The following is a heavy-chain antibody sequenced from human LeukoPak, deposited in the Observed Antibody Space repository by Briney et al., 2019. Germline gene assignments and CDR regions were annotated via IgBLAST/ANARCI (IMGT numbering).Heavy chain of an antibody. J-gene: IGHJ4*02. CDR3: ARDPQYSH. CDR2: IYSGGST. V-gene: IGHV3-53*01. Sequence: GGSLRLSCAASGFTFRDYTMNWVRQAPGKGLEWVSVIYSGGSTYYADSVKGRFTISRDNSKNTLYLQMNSLRAEDTAVYYCARDPQYSHWGQGTLVTVSS. CDR1: GFTFRDYT. D-gene: IGHD5-18*01.